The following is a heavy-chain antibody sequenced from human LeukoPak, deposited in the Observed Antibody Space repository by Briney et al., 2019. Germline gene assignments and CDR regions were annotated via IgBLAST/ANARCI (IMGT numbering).Heavy chain of an antibody. J-gene: IGHJ3*02. CDR3: AKDEGYSSGWPDAFDI. CDR1: GFTFSSYA. V-gene: IGHV3-23*01. Sequence: GGSLRLSCAASGFTFSSYAMSWVRQAPGKGLEWVSAISGGGGSTYYADSVKGRFTISRDNSKNTLYLQMNSLRAEDTAVYYCAKDEGYSSGWPDAFDIWGQGTMVTVSS. CDR2: ISGGGGST. D-gene: IGHD6-19*01.